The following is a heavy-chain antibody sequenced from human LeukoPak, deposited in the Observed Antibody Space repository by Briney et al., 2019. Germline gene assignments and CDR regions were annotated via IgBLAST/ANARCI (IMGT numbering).Heavy chain of an antibody. CDR2: ISNSGRTI. D-gene: IGHD7-27*01. CDR1: GFTFSDYY. Sequence: GGSLRLSCAASGFTFSDYYMSWIRQAPGKGLEWVSYISNSGRTIYYADSVKGRFTISRDNAKNSLFLQMISLRAEDTAVYYCARDWVRASGDNKANYWGQGTLVTVSS. CDR3: ARDWVRASGDNKANY. V-gene: IGHV3-11*01. J-gene: IGHJ4*02.